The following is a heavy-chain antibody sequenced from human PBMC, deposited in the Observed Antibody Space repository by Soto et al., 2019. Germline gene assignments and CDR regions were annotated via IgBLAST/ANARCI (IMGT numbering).Heavy chain of an antibody. Sequence: ASVKVSCKVSGYTLTELSMHWVRQAPGKGLEWMGGFDPEDGETIYAQKFQGRVTMTGDTSTDTAYMELSSLRSEDTAVYYCATDRAGIAARGADYWGQGTLVTVSS. D-gene: IGHD6-6*01. CDR3: ATDRAGIAARGADY. CDR2: FDPEDGET. CDR1: GYTLTELS. V-gene: IGHV1-24*01. J-gene: IGHJ4*02.